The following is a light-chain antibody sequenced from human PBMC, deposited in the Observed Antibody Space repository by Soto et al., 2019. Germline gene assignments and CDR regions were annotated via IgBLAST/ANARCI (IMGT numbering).Light chain of an antibody. J-gene: IGKJ5*01. V-gene: IGKV3D-15*01. CDR1: QSVSSIY. CDR2: GAS. CDR3: QQYNNWPPT. Sequence: EIVLTQSPGTLSLSPGERATLSCRASQSVSSIYLAWYQQKPGQAPRLLIYGASSRATGIPDRFSGSGSGTEFTLTIRSLQSEDFAVYYCQQYNNWPPTFGQGTRLEIK.